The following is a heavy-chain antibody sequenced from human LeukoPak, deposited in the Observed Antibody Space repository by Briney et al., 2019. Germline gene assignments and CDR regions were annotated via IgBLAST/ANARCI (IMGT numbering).Heavy chain of an antibody. V-gene: IGHV4-59*01. CDR3: VRGPYGSGISNWFDP. J-gene: IGHJ5*02. D-gene: IGHD3-10*01. Sequence: SETLSLTCTVSDGAITGFSWSWIRQPLGKGLEWIGYIYYSGDTNYNPSLQSRVTLSVDTSKNQFSLKLTSVTAADTAVYYCVRGPYGSGISNWFDPWGQGTLVIVSS. CDR1: DGAITGFS. CDR2: IYYSGDT.